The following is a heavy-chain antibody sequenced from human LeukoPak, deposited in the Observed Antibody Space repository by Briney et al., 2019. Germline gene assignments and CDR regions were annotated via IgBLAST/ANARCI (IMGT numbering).Heavy chain of an antibody. CDR2: IYYSGST. J-gene: IGHJ4*02. D-gene: IGHD6-19*01. CDR3: GAESERWLVRS. V-gene: IGHV4-59*01. Sequence: SETLSLTCTVSGGSISSYYWSWIRQPPGKGLEWIGYIYYSGSTNYNPSLKSRVTISVDTSKNQFSLKLSSVTAADTAVYYCGAESERWLVRSWGQGTLVTVSS. CDR1: GGSISSYY.